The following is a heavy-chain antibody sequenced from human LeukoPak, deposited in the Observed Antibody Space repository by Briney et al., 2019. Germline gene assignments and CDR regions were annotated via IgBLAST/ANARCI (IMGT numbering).Heavy chain of an antibody. CDR1: GFTFSSSA. CDR2: ISASGGST. J-gene: IGHJ4*02. D-gene: IGHD5-24*01. CDR3: ARGAGYNYPHYFDY. Sequence: GGSLRLSCAASGFTFSSSAMSWVRQVPGKGLEWVSGISASGGSTSYADSVRGRFTISRDNSKNTLYVQMNSLRDEDTAVYYCARGAGYNYPHYFDYWGQGTLVTVSS. V-gene: IGHV3-23*01.